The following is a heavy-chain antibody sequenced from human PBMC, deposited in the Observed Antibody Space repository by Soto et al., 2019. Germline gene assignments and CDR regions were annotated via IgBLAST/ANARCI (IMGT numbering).Heavy chain of an antibody. J-gene: IGHJ5*02. Sequence: QVHLQEPGPRLVRPSETLSLTCNVSGDSLSTYYWSWIRQPAGKGLEWIGRIYASGSTNYNPSLKNRVSMSVDTSMKQFSLKMISVTAADTAMYYCARSAIPRGGWFRPWGQGVLVTVSS. CDR2: IYASGST. V-gene: IGHV4-4*07. CDR3: ARSAIPRGGWFRP. D-gene: IGHD2-21*01. CDR1: GDSLSTYY.